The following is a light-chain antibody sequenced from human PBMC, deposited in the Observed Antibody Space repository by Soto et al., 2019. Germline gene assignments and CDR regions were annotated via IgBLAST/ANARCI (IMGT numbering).Light chain of an antibody. Sequence: DIQMTQSPSTLSASVGDRVTITCRASQSISSWLAWYQQKPGKAPKLLIYDASSLESGVPSRSSGSGSGTEFTLTISSLQPDDFATYYCQQYNSYSPETFGQGTKV. CDR2: DAS. CDR1: QSISSW. V-gene: IGKV1-5*01. J-gene: IGKJ1*01. CDR3: QQYNSYSPET.